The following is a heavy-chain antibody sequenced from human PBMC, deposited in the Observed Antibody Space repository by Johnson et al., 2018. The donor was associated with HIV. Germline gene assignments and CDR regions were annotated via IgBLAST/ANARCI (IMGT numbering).Heavy chain of an antibody. CDR1: GFTFDDYG. V-gene: IGHV3-20*04. CDR2: ISGRGGST. D-gene: IGHD3-22*01. Sequence: VQLVESGGGVVRPGGSLRLSCAASGFTFDDYGMTWVRQAPGTGLEWVSVISGRGGSTYYADSVQGRFTISRDNSKNTLYQQMNSRRPEDTAVYYCARDQAIVVAYDAFDIWGQGTMVTVSS. CDR3: ARDQAIVVAYDAFDI. J-gene: IGHJ3*02.